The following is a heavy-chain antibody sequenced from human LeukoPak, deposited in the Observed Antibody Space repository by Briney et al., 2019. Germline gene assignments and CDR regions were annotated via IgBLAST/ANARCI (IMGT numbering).Heavy chain of an antibody. V-gene: IGHV1-2*02. J-gene: IGHJ4*02. CDR3: ATLYGDYVASDY. CDR1: GYTFTAYY. Sequence: ASVKVSCKASGYTFTAYYLHWVRQAPGQGLEWMGWINPNSGGTNYGQKFQGRVTMTRDTSISTAYMDLSRLTSDDTAVYYCATLYGDYVASDYWGQGTLVTVSS. CDR2: INPNSGGT. D-gene: IGHD4-17*01.